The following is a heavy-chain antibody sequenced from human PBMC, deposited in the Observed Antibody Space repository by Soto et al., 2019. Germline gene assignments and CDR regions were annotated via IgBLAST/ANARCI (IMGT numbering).Heavy chain of an antibody. J-gene: IGHJ4*02. CDR3: AKVPRSSIAARPLY. V-gene: IGHV3-30*18. D-gene: IGHD6-6*01. Sequence: PGGSLRLSCAASGFTFSSYGMHWVRQAPGKGLEWVAVISYDGSNKCYADSVKGRFTISRDNSKNTLYLQMNSLRAEDTAVYYCAKVPRSSIAARPLYWGQGTLVTVSS. CDR2: ISYDGSNK. CDR1: GFTFSSYG.